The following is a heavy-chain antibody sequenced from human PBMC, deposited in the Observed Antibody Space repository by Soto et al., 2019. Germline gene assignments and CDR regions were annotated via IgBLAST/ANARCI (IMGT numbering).Heavy chain of an antibody. V-gene: IGHV3-73*02. CDR1: GFTFSGSA. Sequence: EVQLVESGGGLVQPGGSLKLSCAASGFTFSGSAMHWVRQASGKGLEWVGRIRSKANSYATAYAASVKGRFTISRDDSKNTAYLQMNSLKTEDTAVYYCTRRNWNDGRGYYYGMDVWGQGTTVTVSS. CDR2: IRSKANSYAT. J-gene: IGHJ6*02. D-gene: IGHD1-20*01. CDR3: TRRNWNDGRGYYYGMDV.